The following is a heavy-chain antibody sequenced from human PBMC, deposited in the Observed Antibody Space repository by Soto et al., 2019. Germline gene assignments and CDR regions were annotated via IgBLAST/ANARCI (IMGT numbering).Heavy chain of an antibody. CDR2: IYHNGIT. D-gene: IGHD3-16*01. Sequence: QVQLQESGPGLVKPSQTLSLTCTVSGGSISSGDYYWSWMRQTPGKGLEWLGYIYHNGITDYNPSLKSRVTISQATSKNQFSLKVTSVSASDPAVYYFATLPADDSIREGGNFDYWGQGTLVTVSS. CDR1: GGSISSGDYY. CDR3: ATLPADDSIREGGNFDY. V-gene: IGHV4-30-4*01. J-gene: IGHJ4*02.